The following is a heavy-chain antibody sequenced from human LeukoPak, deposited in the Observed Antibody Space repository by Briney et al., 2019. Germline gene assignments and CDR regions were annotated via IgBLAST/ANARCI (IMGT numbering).Heavy chain of an antibody. J-gene: IGHJ6*02. V-gene: IGHV3-30-3*01. Sequence: GGSLRLSCAASGFTFSSYAMHWVRQAPGKGLEWVAVISYDGSNKYYADSVKGRFTISRDNSKNTLYLQMNSLRAEDTAVYYCARDLDYDFWSGYFALLKPYYYGMDVWGQGTTVTVSS. CDR3: ARDLDYDFWSGYFALLKPYYYGMDV. CDR2: ISYDGSNK. D-gene: IGHD3-3*01. CDR1: GFTFSSYA.